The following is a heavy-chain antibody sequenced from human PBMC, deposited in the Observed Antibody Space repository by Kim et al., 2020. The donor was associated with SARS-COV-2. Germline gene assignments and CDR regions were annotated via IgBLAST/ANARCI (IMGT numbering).Heavy chain of an antibody. V-gene: IGHV3-15*01. Sequence: PVKGRFTISRDDSKNALYLQMNRLKTEDTAIYYCTADLPVSSAYSMDFWGQGTLVTVSS. J-gene: IGHJ4*02. D-gene: IGHD3-22*01. CDR3: TADLPVSSAYSMDF.